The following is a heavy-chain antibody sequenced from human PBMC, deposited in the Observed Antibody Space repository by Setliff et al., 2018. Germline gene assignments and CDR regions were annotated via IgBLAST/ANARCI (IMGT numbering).Heavy chain of an antibody. Sequence: ASVKVSCKASGGTFSSYGISWVRQAPGQGLEWMGWISAYNGNTNYAQKLQGRVTMTTDTSTSTAYMELSSLRSEDTAVYYCAREATIRGYYYYYYGMDVWGQGTTVTVSS. J-gene: IGHJ6*02. CDR3: AREATIRGYYYYYYGMDV. CDR1: GGTFSSYG. CDR2: ISAYNGNT. V-gene: IGHV1-18*01. D-gene: IGHD5-12*01.